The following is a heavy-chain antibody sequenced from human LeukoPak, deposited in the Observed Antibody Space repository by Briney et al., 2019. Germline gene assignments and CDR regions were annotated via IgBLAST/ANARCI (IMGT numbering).Heavy chain of an antibody. Sequence: SETLSLTCTVSGGSISSYYWSWIRQPPGKGLEWIGYIYYSGSTNYNPSLKSRVTISVDTSKNQFSLKLSSVTAADTAVYYCARESGYSGYDSENWFDPWGQGTLVTVSS. CDR3: ARESGYSGYDSENWFDP. V-gene: IGHV4-59*01. D-gene: IGHD5-12*01. J-gene: IGHJ5*02. CDR1: GGSISSYY. CDR2: IYYSGST.